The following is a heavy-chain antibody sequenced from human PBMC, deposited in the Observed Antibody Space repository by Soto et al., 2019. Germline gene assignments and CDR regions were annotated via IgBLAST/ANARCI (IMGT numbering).Heavy chain of an antibody. CDR2: IDPSDSYT. D-gene: IGHD3-3*01. J-gene: IGHJ5*02. CDR1: GYSFTSYW. CDR3: ARAFWSGSAWSDP. Sequence: GESLKISCKGSGYSFTSYWIRWVRQMPGKGLEWMGRIDPSDSYTNYSPSFQGHVTISADKSISTAYLQWSSLKASDTAMYYCARAFWSGSAWSDPWGQGTLVTVSS. V-gene: IGHV5-10-1*01.